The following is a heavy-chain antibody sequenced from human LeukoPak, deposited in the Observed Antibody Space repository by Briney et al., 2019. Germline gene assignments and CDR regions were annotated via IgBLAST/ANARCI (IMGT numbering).Heavy chain of an antibody. CDR1: GFSFSYYS. CDR3: AGDSLYDSSGYYPY. V-gene: IGHV3-48*02. J-gene: IGHJ4*02. CDR2: ISSSTSII. D-gene: IGHD3-22*01. Sequence: GRSLRLSCAASGFSFSYYSMNWVRQAPGKGLEWVSYISSSTSIIYYADSVKGRFTISRDNAKNSLFLQMNSLRDEDTAVYYCAGDSLYDSSGYYPYWGQGTLVSVSS.